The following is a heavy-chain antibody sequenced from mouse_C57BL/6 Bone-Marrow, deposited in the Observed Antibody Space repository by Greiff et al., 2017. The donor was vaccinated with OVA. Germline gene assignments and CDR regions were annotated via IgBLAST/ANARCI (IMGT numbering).Heavy chain of an antibody. D-gene: IGHD1-1*01. V-gene: IGHV1-81*01. Sequence: VQLQQSGAELARPGASVKLSCKASGYTFTSYGISWVKQRTGQGLEWIGEIYPRSGNTYYNEKFKGKATLTADKSSSTAYMELRSLTSEDSAVYFCARRRVYYYGSSYGAWFAYWGQGTLVTVSA. CDR3: ARRRVYYYGSSYGAWFAY. J-gene: IGHJ3*01. CDR1: GYTFTSYG. CDR2: IYPRSGNT.